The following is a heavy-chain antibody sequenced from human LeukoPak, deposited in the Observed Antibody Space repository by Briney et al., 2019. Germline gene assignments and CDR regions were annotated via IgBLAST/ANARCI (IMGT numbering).Heavy chain of an antibody. D-gene: IGHD3-22*01. J-gene: IGHJ3*02. CDR2: INSDASST. V-gene: IGHV3-74*01. CDR1: GFIFSNFW. Sequence: PGGSLRLSCAASGFIFSNFWIHWVRQAPGKGLEWVSSINSDASSTNYADSVRGRFTISRDNAKNTLYLQMGSLRGEDTAVYYCARGPSIHYHDSGGYYRALDIWGQGTKVTVSS. CDR3: ARGPSIHYHDSGGYYRALDI.